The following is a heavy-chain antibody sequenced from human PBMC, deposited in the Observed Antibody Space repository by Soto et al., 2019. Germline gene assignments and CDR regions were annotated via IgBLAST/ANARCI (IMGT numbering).Heavy chain of an antibody. CDR1: GYTFTGYY. J-gene: IGHJ6*02. D-gene: IGHD3-10*01. Sequence: ASVKVSCKASGYTFTGYYMHWVRQAPGQGLEWMGWINPNSGGTNYAQKFQGWVTMTRDTSISTAYMELSRLRSDVTAVYYCARARHGSGLQHHDYCGIDVWGQGTTVTVSS. CDR3: ARARHGSGLQHHDYCGIDV. V-gene: IGHV1-2*04. CDR2: INPNSGGT.